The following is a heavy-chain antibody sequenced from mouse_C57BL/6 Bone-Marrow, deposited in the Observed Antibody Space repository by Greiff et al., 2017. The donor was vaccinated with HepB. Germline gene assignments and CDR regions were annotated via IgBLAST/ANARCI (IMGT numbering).Heavy chain of an antibody. J-gene: IGHJ1*03. Sequence: QVQLQQSGPELVRPGVSVKISCKGSGYTFTDYAMHWVKQSHAKSLEWIGVISNYYGDASYNQKFKDKATMTVDKSSSTAYMELARLTSEVSAVYYCARQGNYYGSSHYWYFDVWGTGTTVTVSS. CDR2: ISNYYGDA. CDR1: GYTFTDYA. CDR3: ARQGNYYGSSHYWYFDV. D-gene: IGHD1-1*01. V-gene: IGHV1-67*01.